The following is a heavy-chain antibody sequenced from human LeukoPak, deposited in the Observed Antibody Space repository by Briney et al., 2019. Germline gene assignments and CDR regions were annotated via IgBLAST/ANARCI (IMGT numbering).Heavy chain of an antibody. D-gene: IGHD4-17*01. Sequence: SETLSLTCTVSGGSISSSSYYWGWIRQPPGKGLEWIGSIYYSGSTYYNPSPKSRVTISVDTSKNQFSLKLSSVTAADTAVYYCARQGGLDYGVPYWYFDLWGRGTLVTVSS. CDR1: GGSISSSSYY. CDR2: IYYSGST. V-gene: IGHV4-39*01. J-gene: IGHJ2*01. CDR3: ARQGGLDYGVPYWYFDL.